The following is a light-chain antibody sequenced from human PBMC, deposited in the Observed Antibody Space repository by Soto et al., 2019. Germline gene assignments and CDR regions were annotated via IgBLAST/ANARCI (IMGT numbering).Light chain of an antibody. CDR3: AAWDVSLKGFV. J-gene: IGLJ1*01. CDR1: SSNIGINT. Sequence: QSVLTQPHSASGTPGQRVTFSCSGSSSNIGINTVNWYRQLPGTAPQLLISDNHRRPSGVPDRFSGSKSGTSASLAISGLQSEDEATYFCAAWDVSLKGFVFGTGTKVTVL. CDR2: DNH. V-gene: IGLV1-44*01.